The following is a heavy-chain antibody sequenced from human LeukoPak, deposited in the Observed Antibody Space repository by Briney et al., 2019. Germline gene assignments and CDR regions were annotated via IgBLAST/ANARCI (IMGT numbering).Heavy chain of an antibody. CDR1: GGSISSGDYY. J-gene: IGHJ4*02. D-gene: IGHD2-15*01. Sequence: SETLSLTCTVSGGSISSGDYYWSWIRQPAGKGLEWIGRIYTSGSTNYNPSLKSRVTISVDTSKNQFSLKLSSVTAADTAVYYCAREGMVAYFDYWGQGTLVTVSS. V-gene: IGHV4-61*02. CDR2: IYTSGST. CDR3: AREGMVAYFDY.